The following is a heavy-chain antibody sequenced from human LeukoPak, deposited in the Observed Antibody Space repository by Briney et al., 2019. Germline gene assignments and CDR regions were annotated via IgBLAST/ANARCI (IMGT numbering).Heavy chain of an antibody. D-gene: IGHD4-23*01. V-gene: IGHV1-8*03. Sequence: ASVKVSCKASGYTFTSYDNNWVRQATGQGLEWMGWMNPNSGNTGYAQKFQGRVTITSNTSITTAYLYLSSLRSEDTAVYYCARLSDYGGNSDYWGQGTLVTVSS. CDR2: MNPNSGNT. CDR3: ARLSDYGGNSDY. J-gene: IGHJ4*02. CDR1: GYTFTSYD.